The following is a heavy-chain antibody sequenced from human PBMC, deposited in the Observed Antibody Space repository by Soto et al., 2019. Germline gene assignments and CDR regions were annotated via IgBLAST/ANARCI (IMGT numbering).Heavy chain of an antibody. D-gene: IGHD6-6*01. CDR3: AKLGGIAARPPITWFDP. V-gene: IGHV3-23*01. Sequence: PGGSLRLSCAASGFTFSTYAMTWVRQAPGKGLEWVSSLSGGGRAYNAYAVKGRFTISRDNSKNTLFLQMTSLRVEDTAVYYCAKLGGIAARPPITWFDPWG. CDR2: LSGGGRA. J-gene: IGHJ5*02. CDR1: GFTFSTYA.